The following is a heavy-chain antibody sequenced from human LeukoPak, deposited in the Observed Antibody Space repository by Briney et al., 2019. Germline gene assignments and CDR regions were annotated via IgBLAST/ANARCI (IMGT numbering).Heavy chain of an antibody. V-gene: IGHV1-18*01. CDR3: ARGDVYFDY. D-gene: IGHD5-24*01. J-gene: IGHJ4*02. CDR1: GYTFTNYD. Sequence: ASVKVSCKSSGYTFTNYDISWVRQAPGQGLEWMGWISDYNRNTKYAQKFQGRVTMTTDTSTSTAYMEVRSLTSDDTAVYYCARGDVYFDYWGQGTLVIVSS. CDR2: ISDYNRNT.